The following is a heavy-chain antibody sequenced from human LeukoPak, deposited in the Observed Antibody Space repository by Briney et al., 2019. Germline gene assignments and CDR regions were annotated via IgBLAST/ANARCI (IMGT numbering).Heavy chain of an antibody. D-gene: IGHD6-13*01. CDR1: GYTFTSYY. CDR2: INPSGGST. J-gene: IGHJ4*02. V-gene: IGHV1-46*01. CDR3: ARDHSSSCQLFDY. Sequence: ASVKVSCKASGYTFTSYYMHWVRQAPGQGLEWMGIINPSGGSTSYAQKFQGRVTMTRDMSTSTAYMELRSLRSDDTAVYYCARDHSSSCQLFDYWGQGTLVTVSS.